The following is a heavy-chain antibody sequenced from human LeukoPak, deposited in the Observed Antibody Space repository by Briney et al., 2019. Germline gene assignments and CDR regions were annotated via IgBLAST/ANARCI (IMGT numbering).Heavy chain of an antibody. J-gene: IGHJ5*02. D-gene: IGHD4-17*01. V-gene: IGHV3-33*08. CDR2: IWYDGSNK. CDR1: GFTFTSDN. Sequence: PGGSLRLSCAASGFTFTSDNMNWVRQAPGKGLEWVAVIWYDGSNKYYADSVKGRFTISRDNSKNTLYLQMNSLRAEDTAVYYCARDSSTVTTFSWFDPWGQGTLVTVSS. CDR3: ARDSSTVTTFSWFDP.